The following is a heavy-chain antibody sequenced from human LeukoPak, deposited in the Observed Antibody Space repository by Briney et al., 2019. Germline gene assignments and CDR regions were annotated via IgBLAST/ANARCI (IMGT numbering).Heavy chain of an antibody. Sequence: GGSLRLSCAASGFTFSDYYMGSIRQAPGKGLGWVSSISRSGSTIYYADSVKGRFNISRDNAKNSLYLQMNSLRAEDTAVYYCARDSGSPAQFDPWGQGTLVTVSS. CDR2: ISRSGSTI. CDR1: GFTFSDYY. V-gene: IGHV3-11*01. CDR3: ARDSGSPAQFDP. J-gene: IGHJ5*02. D-gene: IGHD1-26*01.